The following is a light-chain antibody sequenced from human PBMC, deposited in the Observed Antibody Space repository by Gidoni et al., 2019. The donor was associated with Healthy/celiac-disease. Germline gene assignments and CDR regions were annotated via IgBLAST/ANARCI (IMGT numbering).Light chain of an antibody. CDR1: SSNIASNT. CDR2: SNN. CDR3: AAWDDSLNGVV. J-gene: IGLJ2*01. V-gene: IGLV1-44*01. Sequence: QSVLTQPPSASGTPGQRVTISCSGSSSNIASNTVNWYQPLPGTAPKLLIYSNNQRPSGVPDRFSGSKSGPSASLAISGLQSEDEADYYCAAWDDSLNGVVFGGGTKLTVL.